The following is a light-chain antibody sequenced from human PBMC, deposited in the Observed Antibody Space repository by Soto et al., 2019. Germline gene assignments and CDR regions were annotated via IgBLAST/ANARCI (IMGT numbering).Light chain of an antibody. CDR1: QSLLHSNGYTY. CDR2: LGS. CDR3: MQALQTPRT. Sequence: DIVMTQSPLSLPVTPGEPASISCRSSQSLLHSNGYTYLEWYLQRPGQSPQLLIYLGSNRASGVPDRFSGSGSGTDFTLKITTVEAEDVGVYYCMQALQTPRTFGQGTKVEIK. V-gene: IGKV2-28*01. J-gene: IGKJ1*01.